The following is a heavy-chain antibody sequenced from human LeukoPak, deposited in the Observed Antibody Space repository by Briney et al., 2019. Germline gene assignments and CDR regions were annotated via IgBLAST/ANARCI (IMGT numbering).Heavy chain of an antibody. CDR2: TYYRSKWYN. CDR3: AREGSEGYLFDY. D-gene: IGHD1-1*01. CDR1: GDSVSSSSAA. J-gene: IGHJ4*02. Sequence: SQTLSLTCAISGDSVSSSSAAWSWIRQSPSRGLEWLGRTYYRSKWYNDYAISVKSRITINPDTSKNQFSLQLNSMTPEDTAVYYCAREGSEGYLFDYWGQGTLVTVSS. V-gene: IGHV6-1*01.